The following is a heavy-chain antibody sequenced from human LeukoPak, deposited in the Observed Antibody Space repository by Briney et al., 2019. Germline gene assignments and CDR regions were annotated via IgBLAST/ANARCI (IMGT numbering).Heavy chain of an antibody. V-gene: IGHV3-21*01. CDR1: GFTFSSYS. CDR2: ISSSSSYI. Sequence: PGGSLRLSCAASGFTFSSYSMNWVRQAPGKGLKWVSSISSSSSYIYYADSVKGRFTISRDNAKNSLYLQMNSLRAEDTAVYYCARGIGDFWSGYSSPFDYWGQGTLVTVSS. CDR3: ARGIGDFWSGYSSPFDY. D-gene: IGHD3-3*01. J-gene: IGHJ4*02.